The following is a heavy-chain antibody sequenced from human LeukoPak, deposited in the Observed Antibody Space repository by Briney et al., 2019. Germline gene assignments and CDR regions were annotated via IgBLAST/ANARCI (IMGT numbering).Heavy chain of an antibody. D-gene: IGHD1/OR15-1a*01. Sequence: PGGSLRLSCAASGFTFSSYSMSWVRQAPGKGLEWVSYISSSSTIYYADSVKGRFTISRDNAKNSLYLQMNSLRDEDTAVYYCWTNLRELDYWGQGTLVTVSS. CDR1: GFTFSSYS. CDR3: WTNLRELDY. J-gene: IGHJ4*02. CDR2: ISSSSTI. V-gene: IGHV3-48*02.